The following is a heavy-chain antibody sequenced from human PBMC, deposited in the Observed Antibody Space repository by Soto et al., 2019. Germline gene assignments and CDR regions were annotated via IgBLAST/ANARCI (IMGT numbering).Heavy chain of an antibody. V-gene: IGHV4-4*07. CDR3: ARGQRFSDWFDP. CDR1: GGAISGYY. CDR2: IYSSGST. J-gene: IGHJ5*02. Sequence: WETLSLTCTVTGGAISGYYWTWIRQSDGEGLEWIGRIYSSGSTNYNPSLKSRVTISLDTSMNYFSLRLSSVTAADTAVYYCARGQRFSDWFDPWGQGTLVTVSS. D-gene: IGHD3-3*01.